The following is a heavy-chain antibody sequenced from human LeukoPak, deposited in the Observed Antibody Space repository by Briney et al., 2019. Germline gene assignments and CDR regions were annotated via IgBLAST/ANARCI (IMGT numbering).Heavy chain of an antibody. CDR3: ARLVKGYCSGGSCYNRYYYGMDV. Sequence: SETLSLTCTVSGGSISSYYWSWIRQPPGKGLEWIGYIYYSGSTNYNPSLKSRVTISVDTSKNQFSLKLSSVTAADTAVYYCARLVKGYCSGGSCYNRYYYGMDVWGQGTTVTVSS. V-gene: IGHV4-59*01. CDR1: GGSISSYY. D-gene: IGHD2-15*01. J-gene: IGHJ6*02. CDR2: IYYSGST.